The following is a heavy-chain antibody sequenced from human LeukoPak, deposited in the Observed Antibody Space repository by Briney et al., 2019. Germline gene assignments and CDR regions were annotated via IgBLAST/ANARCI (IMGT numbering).Heavy chain of an antibody. CDR2: IGTTGDT. Sequence: GGSLRLSCAASGFTFSSYDMHWVRQATGKGLEWVSGIGTTGDTYYPGSVKGRFTISRENAKNSLYLQMNSLRAGDTAVYYCARGMGATTQSLFDQWGQGTLVTVSS. D-gene: IGHD1-26*01. J-gene: IGHJ4*02. CDR1: GFTFSSYD. V-gene: IGHV3-13*04. CDR3: ARGMGATTQSLFDQ.